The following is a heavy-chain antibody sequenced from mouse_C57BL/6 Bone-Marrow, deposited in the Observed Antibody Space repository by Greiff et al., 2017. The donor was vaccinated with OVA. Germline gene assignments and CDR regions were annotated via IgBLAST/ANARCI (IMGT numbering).Heavy chain of an antibody. J-gene: IGHJ2*01. CDR3: ARQLIDY. V-gene: IGHV5-12*01. Sequence: EVKLVESGGGLVQPGGSLKLSCAASGFTFSDYYMYWVRQTPEKRLEWVAYISNGGGSTYYPDTVKGRFTISRDNAKNTLYLQMSRLKTEDTAMYYWARQLIDYWGQGTTLTVSS. CDR2: ISNGGGST. CDR1: GFTFSDYY.